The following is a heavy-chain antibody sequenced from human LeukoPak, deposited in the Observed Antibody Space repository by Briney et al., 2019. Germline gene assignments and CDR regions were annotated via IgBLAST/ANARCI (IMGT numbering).Heavy chain of an antibody. V-gene: IGHV1-18*01. CDR1: GYTFTSYG. CDR2: ISAYNGNT. D-gene: IGHD5-12*01. J-gene: IGHJ6*02. CDR3: ARVSGYDYHYYYYGMDV. Sequence: ASVKVSRKASGYTFTSYGISWVRQAPGQGLEWMGWISAYNGNTNYAQKLQGRVTMTTDTSASTAYMELRSLRSDDTAVYYCARVSGYDYHYYYYGMDVWGQGTTVTVSS.